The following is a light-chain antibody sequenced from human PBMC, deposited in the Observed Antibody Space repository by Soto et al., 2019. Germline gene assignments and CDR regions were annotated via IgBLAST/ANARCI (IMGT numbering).Light chain of an antibody. CDR1: QGISSY. V-gene: IGKV1-8*01. J-gene: IGKJ1*01. CDR2: AAS. Sequence: AIRMTQSPSSLSASTGDRVTITCRASQGISSYLAWYQQKPGKAPKLLIYAASTLQSGVPSRFSGSGSGTDFTLTISCLQSEDFAPYYCQQSYSTPWTFGQGTKVEIK. CDR3: QQSYSTPWT.